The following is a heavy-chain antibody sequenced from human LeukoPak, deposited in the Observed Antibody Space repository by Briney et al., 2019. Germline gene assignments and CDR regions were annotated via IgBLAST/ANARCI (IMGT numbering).Heavy chain of an antibody. V-gene: IGHV6-1*01. CDR1: GDNVSSNSAA. CDR3: ARDKYGIDGFDI. CDR2: TYYRSKWYN. J-gene: IGHJ3*02. Sequence: SQTLSLTCAISGDNVSSNSAAWSWIRQSPSRGLEWLGRTYYRSKWYNDYAVSVRSRLLINPDISKNQFSLQLNSVTPEDTAVYYCARDKYGIDGFDIWGQGTRVTVSS. D-gene: IGHD6-6*01.